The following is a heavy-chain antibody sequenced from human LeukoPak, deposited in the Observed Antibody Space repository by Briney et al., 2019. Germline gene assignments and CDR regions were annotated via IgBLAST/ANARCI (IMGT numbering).Heavy chain of an antibody. V-gene: IGHV3-53*01. D-gene: IGHD4-17*01. CDR1: GFTVSSNY. J-gene: IGHJ4*02. CDR3: ARATTVTTTFDY. Sequence: GGSLRLSCAASGFTVSSNYMSWVRQAPGKGLEWVSAIYSGGTTYYADSVKGRFTISRDNSKNTVYLQMNSLSAEDTALYYCARATTVTTTFDYWGQGTLVTVSS. CDR2: IYSGGTT.